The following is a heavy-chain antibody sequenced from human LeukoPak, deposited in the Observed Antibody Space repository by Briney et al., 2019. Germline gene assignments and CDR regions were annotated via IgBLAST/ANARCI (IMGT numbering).Heavy chain of an antibody. J-gene: IGHJ3*02. Sequence: ASVKVSCKASGYTFTSYDINWVRQATGQGLEWMGWMNPNSGNTGYAQKFQGRVTINRNTSISTAYMELSSLRSEDTAVYYCARSVGSGYDAFDIWGQGTMVTVSS. CDR1: GYTFTSYD. V-gene: IGHV1-8*03. D-gene: IGHD5-12*01. CDR3: ARSVGSGYDAFDI. CDR2: MNPNSGNT.